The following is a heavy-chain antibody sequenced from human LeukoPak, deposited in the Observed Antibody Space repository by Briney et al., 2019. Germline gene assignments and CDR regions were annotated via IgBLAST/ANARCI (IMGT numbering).Heavy chain of an antibody. V-gene: IGHV1-2*02. Sequence: ASVKVSCKASGYTFTGYDMHWVRITPGQGQEWMGWINPNTGDTNYGRKFQGRVTMTRDTSINTAYTELRRPRSDDTAVYYCARSRRVGNGEYPDYWGQGTLVTVSS. D-gene: IGHD3-10*01. CDR3: ARSRRVGNGEYPDY. CDR2: INPNTGDT. J-gene: IGHJ4*02. CDR1: GYTFTGYD.